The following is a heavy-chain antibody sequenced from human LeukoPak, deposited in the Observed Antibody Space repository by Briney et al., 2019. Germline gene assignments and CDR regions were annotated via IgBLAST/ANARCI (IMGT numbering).Heavy chain of an antibody. CDR2: ISHDGSNK. CDR1: GFTFSRYG. J-gene: IGHJ6*02. D-gene: IGHD3-3*01. V-gene: IGHV3-30*18. CDR3: AKSYYDFWSGWDYYYGMDV. Sequence: GRSLRLSCAASGFTFSRYGMHWVRQAPGKGLEWVAVISHDGSNKYYADSVKGRFTISRDNSKNTLYLQMNSLRAEDTAVYYCAKSYYDFWSGWDYYYGMDVWGQGTTVTVSS.